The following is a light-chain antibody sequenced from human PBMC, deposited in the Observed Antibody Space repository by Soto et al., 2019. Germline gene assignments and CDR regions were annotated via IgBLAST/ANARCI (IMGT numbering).Light chain of an antibody. CDR3: QQYNSWPPIT. J-gene: IGKJ5*01. V-gene: IGKV1-5*01. CDR2: DAS. CDR1: QSISSW. Sequence: VDRVTITCRSSQSISSWLAWYQQKPGKAPKFLIYDASNLESGVPSRFSGSGSGTEFTLTISSLQSEDFAVYYCQQYNSWPPITFGQGTRLEIK.